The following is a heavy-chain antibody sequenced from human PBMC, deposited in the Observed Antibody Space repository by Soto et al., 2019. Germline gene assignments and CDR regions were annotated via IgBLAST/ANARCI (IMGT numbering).Heavy chain of an antibody. Sequence: QVQLVQSGAEVKKPGSSVKVSCKASGGTFSSDSFSWVRQAPGQGLEWMGGIIPMFDTPIYAQKFQDRVTITADESTSPAYMQLSSLRSGDTAVYYCARSGGRDRDFNYWGQGSLVTVSS. V-gene: IGHV1-69*12. CDR3: ARSGGRDRDFNY. CDR1: GGTFSSDS. J-gene: IGHJ4*02. CDR2: IIPMFDTP. D-gene: IGHD2-15*01.